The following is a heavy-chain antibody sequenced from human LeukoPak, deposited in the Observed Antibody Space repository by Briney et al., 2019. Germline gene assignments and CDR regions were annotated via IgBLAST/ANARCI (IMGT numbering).Heavy chain of an antibody. V-gene: IGHV1-69*05. Sequence: SVKVSCKASGGTFSSYAISWVRQAPGQGLEWMGGIIPIFGTANYAQKFQGRVTITTDESTSTAYMELSSLGSEDTAVYYCARSLHYYYYYMDVWGKGTTVTVSS. D-gene: IGHD1-26*01. J-gene: IGHJ6*03. CDR2: IIPIFGTA. CDR1: GGTFSSYA. CDR3: ARSLHYYYYYMDV.